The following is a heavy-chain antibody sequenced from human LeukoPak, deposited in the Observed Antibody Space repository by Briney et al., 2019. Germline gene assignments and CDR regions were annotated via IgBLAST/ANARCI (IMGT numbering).Heavy chain of an antibody. J-gene: IGHJ4*02. Sequence: GGSLRLSCAASGFTFSSYEMNWVRQAPGKVLEWVSYISSSGSTIYYADSVKGRFTISRDNAKNSLYLQMNSLRAEDTAVYYCARIEYGDYTYYFDYWGQGTLVTVSS. CDR3: ARIEYGDYTYYFDY. D-gene: IGHD4-17*01. CDR2: ISSSGSTI. V-gene: IGHV3-48*03. CDR1: GFTFSSYE.